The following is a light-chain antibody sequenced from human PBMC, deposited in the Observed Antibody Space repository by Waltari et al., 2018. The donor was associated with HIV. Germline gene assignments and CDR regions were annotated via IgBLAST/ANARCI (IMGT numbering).Light chain of an antibody. CDR3: QSDDSSLSGYVV. CDR1: SSNIGAGYD. V-gene: IGLV1-40*01. J-gene: IGLJ2*01. CDR2: GNS. Sequence: QSVLTQPPSVSGAPGQRVTISCTGSSSNIGAGYDVHWYQQLPGTAPKLTIYGNSNRPSGVPDRFSGSKSGTSASLASSGLQAEDEADYYCQSDDSSLSGYVVFGGGTKLTVL.